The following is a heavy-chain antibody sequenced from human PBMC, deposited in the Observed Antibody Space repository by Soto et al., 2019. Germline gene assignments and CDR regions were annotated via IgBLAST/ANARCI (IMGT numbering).Heavy chain of an antibody. CDR3: ARCGPYYYDSSGYPALGP. CDR2: IKPSGGST. D-gene: IGHD3-22*01. CDR1: GYTFTSDY. J-gene: IGHJ5*02. V-gene: IGHV1-46*01. Sequence: ASVNVSFKASGYTFTSDYMHCVRQAPLQWLEWMGIIKPSGGSTSYAQKFQGRVTMTRDTSTSTVYMELSSLRSEDTAVYYCARCGPYYYDSSGYPALGPWGQGTLVTVSS.